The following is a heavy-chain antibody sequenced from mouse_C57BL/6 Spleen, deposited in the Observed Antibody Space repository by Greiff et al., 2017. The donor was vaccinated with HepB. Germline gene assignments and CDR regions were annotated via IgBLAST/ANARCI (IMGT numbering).Heavy chain of an antibody. D-gene: IGHD1-1*01. J-gene: IGHJ3*01. V-gene: IGHV1-80*01. CDR3: ATSITTVRGFAY. CDR2: IYPGDGDT. Sequence: VQLQESGAELVKPGASVKISCKASGYAFSSYWMNWVKQRPGKGLEWIGQIYPGDGDTNYNGKFKGKATLTADKSSSTAYMQLSSLTSEDSAVYFCATSITTVRGFAYWGQGTLVTVSA. CDR1: GYAFSSYW.